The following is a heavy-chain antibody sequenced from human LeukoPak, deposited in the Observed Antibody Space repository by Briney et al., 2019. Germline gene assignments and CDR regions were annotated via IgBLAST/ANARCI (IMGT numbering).Heavy chain of an antibody. CDR3: ARATGMKKQWLVQYFDY. Sequence: SVKFSCKASGGTFSSYAISWVRQAPGQGLEWMGRIVPILGIANYAQKFQGRVTITADKSTSTAYMELSSLRSEDTAVYYCARATGMKKQWLVQYFDYWGQGNLVTVSS. J-gene: IGHJ4*02. V-gene: IGHV1-69*04. D-gene: IGHD6-19*01. CDR1: GGTFSSYA. CDR2: IVPILGIA.